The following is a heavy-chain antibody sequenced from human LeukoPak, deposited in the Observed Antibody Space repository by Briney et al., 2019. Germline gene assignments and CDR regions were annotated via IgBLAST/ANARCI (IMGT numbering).Heavy chain of an antibody. V-gene: IGHV3-23*01. J-gene: IGHJ4*02. CDR3: ARQDTAMAPFDY. CDR2: ISASGADT. Sequence: GGSLRLSCAASGFSFSTYAMSWVRQAPGKGLEWVSSISASGADTPYADSVKGRFTISRDNSKNTLYLQMNSLRAEDTAVYYCARQDTAMAPFDYWGQGTLVTVSS. D-gene: IGHD5-18*01. CDR1: GFSFSTYA.